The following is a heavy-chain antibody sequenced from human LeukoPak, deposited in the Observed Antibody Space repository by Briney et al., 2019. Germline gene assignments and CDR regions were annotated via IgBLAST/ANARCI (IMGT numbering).Heavy chain of an antibody. Sequence: SETLSLTCTVSGGSISSYYWSWIRQPPGKGLEWIGYIYYSGSTNYNPSLKSRVTISVDTSKNQFSLKLTSATAADTAVYYCARDSSGWYHWFDPWGQGTLVTVSS. CDR1: GGSISSYY. D-gene: IGHD6-19*01. CDR2: IYYSGST. CDR3: ARDSSGWYHWFDP. V-gene: IGHV4-59*01. J-gene: IGHJ5*02.